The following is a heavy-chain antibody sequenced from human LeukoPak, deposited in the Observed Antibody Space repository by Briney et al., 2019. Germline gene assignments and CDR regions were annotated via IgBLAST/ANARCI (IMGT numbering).Heavy chain of an antibody. Sequence: GGSLRLSCAASGFTFSSYGMHWVRQAPGKGLEWVAVISYDGSNKYYADSVKGRFTISRDNSKNTLYLQMNSLRAEATAAYYCAKDEGQQQLEYYFDYWGQGTLVTVSS. CDR3: AKDEGQQQLEYYFDY. D-gene: IGHD6-13*01. V-gene: IGHV3-30*18. CDR2: ISYDGSNK. CDR1: GFTFSSYG. J-gene: IGHJ4*02.